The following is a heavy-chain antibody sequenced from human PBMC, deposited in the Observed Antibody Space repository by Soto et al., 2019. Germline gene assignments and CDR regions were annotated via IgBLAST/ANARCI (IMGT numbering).Heavy chain of an antibody. CDR2: MSPNSGRT. J-gene: IGHJ4*02. CDR1: GYTFSNQD. D-gene: IGHD2-2*01. CDR3: ARGKRYPNDD. V-gene: IGHV1-8*01. Sequence: ASVKVSCKASGYTFSNQDINWVRQATGQGLEWMGWMSPNSGRTGYAQKFQGRVTMTRNTSSSTAYMELSSLRSDDTAVYYCARGKRYPNDDRGQGTLVTVSS.